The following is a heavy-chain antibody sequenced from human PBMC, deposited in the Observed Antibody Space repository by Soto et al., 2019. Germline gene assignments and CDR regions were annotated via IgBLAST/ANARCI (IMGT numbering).Heavy chain of an antibody. Sequence: EVQLVESGGRLVQPGGSLRLSCAASGFTFSVYWMHWVRQAPGKGLVWVSRIDSDGSTTSYADSVKGRFTISRDNAKSTLYLQMNSLRAEDTAVYYCARPGYSNYGPGVDVWGQGTTVTVSS. CDR1: GFTFSVYW. J-gene: IGHJ6*02. V-gene: IGHV3-74*01. D-gene: IGHD4-4*01. CDR2: IDSDGSTT. CDR3: ARPGYSNYGPGVDV.